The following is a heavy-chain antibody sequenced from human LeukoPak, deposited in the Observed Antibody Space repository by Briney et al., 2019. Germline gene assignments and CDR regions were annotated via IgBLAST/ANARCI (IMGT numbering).Heavy chain of an antibody. J-gene: IGHJ5*02. Sequence: ASVKVSCKASGYTFTSYYMHWVRQAPGQGLEWVGIMNPSGGSPCYAQKFQGRVTMTRDTSTSTVYMELSSLRSEDTAVYYCARARITGTTWRVPSRNWFDPWGQGTLLNVSS. CDR2: MNPSGGSP. V-gene: IGHV1-46*01. D-gene: IGHD1-7*01. CDR3: ARARITGTTWRVPSRNWFDP. CDR1: GYTFTSYY.